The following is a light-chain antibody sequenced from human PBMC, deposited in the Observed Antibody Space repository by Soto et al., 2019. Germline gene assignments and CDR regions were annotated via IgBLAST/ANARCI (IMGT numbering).Light chain of an antibody. CDR1: QNVSTY. CDR3: QQSYTTPQIT. J-gene: IGKJ5*01. CDR2: AAS. Sequence: DIQMTQSPSSLSASVGDRVTITCRASQNVSTYLSSSQQRPGKAPKLLIYAASSLQSGVPSKFSGSGSGTDFTLTISSLQPEDCGTYVCQQSYTTPQITFGRGTRLEI. V-gene: IGKV1-39*01.